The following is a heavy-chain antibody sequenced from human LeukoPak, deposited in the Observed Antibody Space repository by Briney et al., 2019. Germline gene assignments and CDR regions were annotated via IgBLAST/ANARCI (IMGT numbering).Heavy chain of an antibody. V-gene: IGHV4-59*08. Sequence: SETLSLTCTVSGGSISSHFWSWIRQPPGKGLEWIAYFYYSGSTDYSGSTDYNPSLKSRVTISVDTSKKQFSLKLSSVTAGDTAVYYCARQTMTTADAFDIWGQGTMVTVSS. J-gene: IGHJ3*02. CDR2: FYYSGSTDYSGST. CDR1: GGSISSHF. D-gene: IGHD4-17*01. CDR3: ARQTMTTADAFDI.